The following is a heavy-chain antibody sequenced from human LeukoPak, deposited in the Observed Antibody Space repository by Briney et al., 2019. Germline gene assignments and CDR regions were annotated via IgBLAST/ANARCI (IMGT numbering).Heavy chain of an antibody. D-gene: IGHD3-10*01. J-gene: IGHJ4*02. V-gene: IGHV4-61*02. CDR1: GGSISSGSYY. CDR2: IYTSGST. CDR3: ARGVIARGSGSYFFDY. Sequence: PSETLSLTCTVSGGSISSGSYYWSWIRQPAGKGLEWIGRIYTSGSTNYNPSLKSRVTISVDTSKNQFSLKLSSVTAADTAVYYCARGVIARGSGSYFFDYWGQGTLVTVSS.